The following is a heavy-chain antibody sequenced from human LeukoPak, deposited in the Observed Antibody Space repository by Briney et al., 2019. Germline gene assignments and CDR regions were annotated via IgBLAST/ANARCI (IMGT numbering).Heavy chain of an antibody. CDR3: ARKSILTGREFDY. V-gene: IGHV3-33*01. D-gene: IGHD3-9*01. CDR2: IWYDGSNK. CDR1: GFTFSSYG. J-gene: IGHJ4*02. Sequence: GGSLRLSCAASGFTFSSYGMHWVRQASGKGLEWVAVIWYDGSNKYYADSVKGRFTISRDNSKNTLYLQMNSLRAEDTAVYYCARKSILTGREFDYWGQGTLVTVSS.